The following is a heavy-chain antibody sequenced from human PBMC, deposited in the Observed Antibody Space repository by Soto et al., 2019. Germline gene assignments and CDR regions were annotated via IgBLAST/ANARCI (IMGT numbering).Heavy chain of an antibody. J-gene: IGHJ5*02. D-gene: IGHD6-13*01. CDR1: GGSVSSGSYY. V-gene: IGHV4-61*01. Sequence: SETLSLTCTVSGGSVSSGSYYWSWIRQPPGKGLEWIGYIYYSGSTNYNPSRKSRVTISVDTSKNQFSLKLSSVTAADTAVYYCARDRVVAAAPRLDTWGQGTLVTVSS. CDR3: ARDRVVAAAPRLDT. CDR2: IYYSGST.